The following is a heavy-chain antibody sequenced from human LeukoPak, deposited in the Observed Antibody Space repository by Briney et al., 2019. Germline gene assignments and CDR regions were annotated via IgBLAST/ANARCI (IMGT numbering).Heavy chain of an antibody. V-gene: IGHV4-39*01. D-gene: IGHD3-9*01. J-gene: IGHJ5*02. CDR2: IYYSGST. CDR3: ARPPSQTGWFDP. CDR1: GGSISSSSYY. Sequence: SETLSLTCTVSGGSISSSSYYWGWIRQPPGKGLEWIGSIYYSGSTYYNPSLKSRVTISVDTSKNQFSLKLSSVIAADTAVYYCARPPSQTGWFDPWGQGTLVTVSS.